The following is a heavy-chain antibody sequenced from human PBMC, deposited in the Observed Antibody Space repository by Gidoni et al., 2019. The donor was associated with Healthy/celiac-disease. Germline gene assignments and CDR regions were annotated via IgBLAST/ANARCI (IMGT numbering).Heavy chain of an antibody. Sequence: QVQLQQWGAGLLKPSETLSLTCAVYGGSFSGYYWSWLRQPPGKGLEWIGESHHRGSTNSNPSLQSRVTISVDTSKNQFSLKLSSVTAADTAVYYCATSGYCSGGSCYSSWFDPWGQGTLVTVSS. V-gene: IGHV4-34*01. CDR3: ATSGYCSGGSCYSSWFDP. J-gene: IGHJ5*02. CDR2: SHHRGST. D-gene: IGHD2-15*01. CDR1: GGSFSGYY.